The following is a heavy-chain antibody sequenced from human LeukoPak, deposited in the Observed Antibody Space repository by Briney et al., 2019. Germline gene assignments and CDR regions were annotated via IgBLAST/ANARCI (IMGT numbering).Heavy chain of an antibody. J-gene: IGHJ5*02. V-gene: IGHV3-23*01. D-gene: IGHD2-8*01. Sequence: PGGSLRLSCAASGFTVSSNYMSWVRQAPGKGLEWVSTISGSGGSTYYADSVKGRFTISRDNSKNTLYLQMNSLRAEDTAVYYCAKRKVYWFDPWGQGTLVTVSS. CDR3: AKRKVYWFDP. CDR2: ISGSGGST. CDR1: GFTVSSNY.